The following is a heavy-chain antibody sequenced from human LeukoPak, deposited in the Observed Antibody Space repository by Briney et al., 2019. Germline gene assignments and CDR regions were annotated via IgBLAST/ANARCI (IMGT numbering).Heavy chain of an antibody. J-gene: IGHJ4*02. V-gene: IGHV4-39*07. CDR2: IHYSGST. CDR3: AKASAMVVVVSKHFDY. CDR1: GGSISSSSYY. D-gene: IGHD3-22*01. Sequence: SETLSLTCTVSGGSISSSSYYWGWIRQPPGKGLEWIGSIHYSGSTNYNPSLKSRVTISVDTSKNQFSLKLSSVTAADTAVYYCAKASAMVVVVSKHFDYWGQGTLVTVSS.